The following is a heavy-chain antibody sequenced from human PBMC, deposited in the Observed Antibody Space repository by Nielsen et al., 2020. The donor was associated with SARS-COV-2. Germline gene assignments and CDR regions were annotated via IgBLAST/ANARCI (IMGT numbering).Heavy chain of an antibody. CDR2: ISSNGGST. CDR1: GFTFSSYA. Sequence: GGSLRLSCSASGFTFSSYAMHWVRQAPGKGLEYVSAISSNGGSTYYADSVKGRFTISRDNSKNTLYLQMSSLRAEDTAVYYCAREVEDYNFDYWGQGTLVTVSS. CDR3: AREVEDYNFDY. D-gene: IGHD4-11*01. J-gene: IGHJ4*02. V-gene: IGHV3-64D*06.